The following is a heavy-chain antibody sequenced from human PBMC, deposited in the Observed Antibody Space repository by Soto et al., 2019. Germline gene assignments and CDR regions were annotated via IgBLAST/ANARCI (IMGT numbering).Heavy chain of an antibody. Sequence: QVQLVQSGAEVKKPGSSVKVSCKASGGTFSSYAISWVRQAPGQGLEWMGGIIPIFGTANYAQKFQGRVKITADESTSTAYMELSSLRSEDTAVYYCARESGITIFGSPSWPHYYYGMDVWGQGTTFTVSS. V-gene: IGHV1-69*01. J-gene: IGHJ6*02. D-gene: IGHD3-3*01. CDR1: GGTFSSYA. CDR2: IIPIFGTA. CDR3: ARESGITIFGSPSWPHYYYGMDV.